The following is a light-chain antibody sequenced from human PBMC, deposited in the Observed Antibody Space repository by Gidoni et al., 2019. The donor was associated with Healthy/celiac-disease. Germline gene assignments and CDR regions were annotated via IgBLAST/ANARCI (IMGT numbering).Light chain of an antibody. CDR3: QVGDSSTVV. J-gene: IGLJ2*01. V-gene: IGLV3-9*01. Sequence: SSDLTQPLSLSVALGQTARITRGGNNIGNKNAHWYQQKPGQAPVLVIYRDSNRPSGIPERFSGSNSGNTATLTISRAQAGDEADYYCQVGDSSTVVFGGGTKLTVL. CDR2: RDS. CDR1: NIGNKN.